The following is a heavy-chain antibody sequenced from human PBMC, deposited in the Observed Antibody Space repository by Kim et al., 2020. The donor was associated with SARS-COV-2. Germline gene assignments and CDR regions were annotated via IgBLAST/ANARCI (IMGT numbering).Heavy chain of an antibody. V-gene: IGHV3-23*01. D-gene: IGHD2-15*01. Sequence: GGSLRLSCAASGFTFSSYAMSWVRQAPGKGLEWVSAISGSGGSTYYADSVKGRFTISRDNSKNTLYLQMNSLRAEDTAVYYCAKDKDIVVVVAAAVFDYWGQGTLVTVSS. CDR2: ISGSGGST. CDR3: AKDKDIVVVVAAAVFDY. CDR1: GFTFSSYA. J-gene: IGHJ4*02.